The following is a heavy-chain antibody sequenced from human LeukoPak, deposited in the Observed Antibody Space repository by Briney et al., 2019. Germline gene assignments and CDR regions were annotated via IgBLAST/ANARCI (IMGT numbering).Heavy chain of an antibody. V-gene: IGHV3-7*01. CDR1: GFTFSRNW. CDR3: AKVSDSRLRWYHFDY. CDR2: INQDGSDK. J-gene: IGHJ4*02. Sequence: GGSLRLSCAASGFTFSRNWMSWVRQTPGKGLEWVANINQDGSDKYYADSVKGRFTISRDNSKNTLYLQMNSLRAEDTAVYYCAKVSDSRLRWYHFDYWGQGTLVTVSS. D-gene: IGHD4-23*01.